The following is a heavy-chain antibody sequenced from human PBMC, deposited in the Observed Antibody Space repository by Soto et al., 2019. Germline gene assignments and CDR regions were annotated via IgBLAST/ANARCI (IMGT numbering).Heavy chain of an antibody. CDR2: IYYSGST. CDR3: ARQYHVDPAKLWDH. D-gene: IGHD5-18*01. V-gene: IGHV4-39*01. J-gene: IGHJ4*02. Sequence: QLQLQESGPGLVKPSETLSLTCTVSGGSISSSTYYWGWFRQPPGKGPEWIGSIYYSGSTYYKSSLKSRVTISIDTSKNQFSLKLSSVTAADTAMYYCARQYHVDPAKLWDHWGQGTLVTVSS. CDR1: GGSISSSTYY.